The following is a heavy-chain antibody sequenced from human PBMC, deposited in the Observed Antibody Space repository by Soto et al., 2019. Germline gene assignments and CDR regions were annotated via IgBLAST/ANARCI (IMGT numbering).Heavy chain of an antibody. Sequence: ASVKVSCKASGYTFTSYGISWVRQAPGQGLEWMGWISAYNGNTNYAQKLQGRVTMTTDTSTSTAYMELRSLRSDDTAVYYCARWYYDFWSGDFDYWGQGTLVTVSS. D-gene: IGHD3-3*01. CDR2: ISAYNGNT. CDR1: GYTFTSYG. CDR3: ARWYYDFWSGDFDY. J-gene: IGHJ4*02. V-gene: IGHV1-18*01.